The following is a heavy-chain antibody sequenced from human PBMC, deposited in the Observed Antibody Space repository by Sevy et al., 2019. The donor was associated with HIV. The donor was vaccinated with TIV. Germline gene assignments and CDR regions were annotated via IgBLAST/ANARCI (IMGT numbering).Heavy chain of an antibody. CDR2: INSDGSIT. CDR3: VYYDFLSGSSEYYMDV. Sequence: GGSLRLSCAASGFTFTNYWMHWVRQAPGKGLVWVSRINSDGSITTYADSVKGRFTISRDNAKNTLYLQMNSLRAEDTAVYYCVYYDFLSGSSEYYMDVWGKGTTVTVSS. V-gene: IGHV3-74*01. CDR1: GFTFTNYW. D-gene: IGHD3-3*01. J-gene: IGHJ6*03.